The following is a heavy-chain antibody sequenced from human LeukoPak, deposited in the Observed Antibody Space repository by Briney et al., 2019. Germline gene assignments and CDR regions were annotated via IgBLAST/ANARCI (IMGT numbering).Heavy chain of an antibody. Sequence: ASVKVSCKTSGYAFNFYGLNWVRQAPGQGLEWMGFISLNNGNTNYAQKLQGRVTMTTDTSTSTAYMELRSLRSDDTAVYYCARADLLRPDYWGQGTLVTVSS. D-gene: IGHD1-26*01. V-gene: IGHV1-18*04. CDR3: ARADLLRPDY. CDR1: GYAFNFYG. CDR2: ISLNNGNT. J-gene: IGHJ4*02.